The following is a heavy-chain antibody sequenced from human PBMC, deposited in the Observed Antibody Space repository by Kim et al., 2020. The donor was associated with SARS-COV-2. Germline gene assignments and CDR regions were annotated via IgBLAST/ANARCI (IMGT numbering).Heavy chain of an antibody. D-gene: IGHD5-18*01. CDR3: ARHCGYSYGFYWFDP. J-gene: IGHJ5*02. V-gene: IGHV4-39*01. Sequence: PSLKSRVTQTVDTSKNEFSLKLGSVTAADTAVYYCARHCGYSYGFYWFDPWGQGTLVTVSS.